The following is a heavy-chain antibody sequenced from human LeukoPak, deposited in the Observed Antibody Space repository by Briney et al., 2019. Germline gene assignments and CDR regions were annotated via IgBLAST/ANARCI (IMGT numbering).Heavy chain of an antibody. Sequence: PGGSLRLSCAASGFTFSSYEMNWVRQAPGKGLEWVSYISSSGSTIYYADSVKGRFTISRDNAKNSLYLQMNSLRAEDTAVYYCARETPGDYGVFDPWGQGTLVTVSS. CDR3: ARETPGDYGVFDP. J-gene: IGHJ5*02. CDR1: GFTFSSYE. D-gene: IGHD4-17*01. CDR2: ISSSGSTI. V-gene: IGHV3-48*03.